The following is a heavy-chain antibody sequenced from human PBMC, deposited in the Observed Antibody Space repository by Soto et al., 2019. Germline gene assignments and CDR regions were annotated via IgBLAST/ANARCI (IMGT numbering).Heavy chain of an antibody. CDR2: ISAYNGDT. CDR1: GYTLTNYA. CDR3: ARDQGAGQYGMDV. J-gene: IGHJ6*02. Sequence: ASVKVSCKASGYTLTNYAISWVRQAPGQGLEWMGWISAYNGDTNYAQKVQGRVTMTTDTSATTTYMELRSLRPDDTAVYYCARDQGAGQYGMDVWGQGTTVTVSS. V-gene: IGHV1-18*01.